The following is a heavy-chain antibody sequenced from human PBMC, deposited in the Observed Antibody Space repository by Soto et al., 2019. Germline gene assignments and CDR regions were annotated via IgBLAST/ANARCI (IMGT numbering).Heavy chain of an antibody. D-gene: IGHD6-6*01. CDR2: IKSKTDGGTT. CDR1: GFAFSHAW. CDR3: TTDLYSSSFPDY. J-gene: IGHJ4*02. V-gene: IGHV3-15*01. Sequence: LSCAAYGFAFSHAWMSWVRQAPGKGLEWVGRIKSKTDGGTTDYAAPVKGRFTISRDDSKNTLYLQMNSLKTEDTAVYYCTTDLYSSSFPDYWGQGTLVT.